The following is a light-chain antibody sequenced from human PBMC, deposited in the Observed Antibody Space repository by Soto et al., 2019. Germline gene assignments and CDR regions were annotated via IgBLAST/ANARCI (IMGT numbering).Light chain of an antibody. CDR3: QSYDSSLSGWV. CDR2: GNS. V-gene: IGLV1-40*01. J-gene: IGLJ3*02. Sequence: QSVLTQPPSLSGAPGQRVTISCTESSSNIGAGYDVHWYQQLPGTAPKLLIYGNSNRPSGVPDRFSGSKSGTSASLAITGMQAEDEADYYCQSYDSSLSGWVFGGGTKLNVL. CDR1: SSNIGAGYD.